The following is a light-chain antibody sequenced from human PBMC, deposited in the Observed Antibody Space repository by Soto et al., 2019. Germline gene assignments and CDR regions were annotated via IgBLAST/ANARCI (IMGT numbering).Light chain of an antibody. Sequence: DIQMTQSPSTLSASVGDRVTITCRASQSISSWLAWYQQKPGKAPKLLIYKAPSLESGVPSRFSGSGSGTEFTLTIISLQPDDFATFYCQQYNNYPWTFGQGTKVEIK. CDR2: KAP. CDR1: QSISSW. V-gene: IGKV1-5*03. J-gene: IGKJ1*01. CDR3: QQYNNYPWT.